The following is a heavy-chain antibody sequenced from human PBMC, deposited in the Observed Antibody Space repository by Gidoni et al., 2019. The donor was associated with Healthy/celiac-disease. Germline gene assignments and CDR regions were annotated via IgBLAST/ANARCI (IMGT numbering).Heavy chain of an antibody. D-gene: IGHD3-22*01. CDR1: GFTLSNSW. V-gene: IGHV3-15*01. J-gene: IGHJ4*02. CDR3: TTDPLWYYYDSSGPDTQTRH. Sequence: EVQLVESGGGLVKPGGSLRLSCAASGFTLSNSWMRCVSQAPGKVLEWDGRIKSKTEGGTTDYAAPVKGRFTISRDDSKNTLYLQMNSLKTEDTAVYYCTTDPLWYYYDSSGPDTQTRHWGQGTLVTVSS. CDR2: IKSKTEGGTT.